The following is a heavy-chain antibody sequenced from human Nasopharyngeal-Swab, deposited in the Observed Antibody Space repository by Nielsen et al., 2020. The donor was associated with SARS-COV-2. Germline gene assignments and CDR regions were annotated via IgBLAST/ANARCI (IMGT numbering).Heavy chain of an antibody. D-gene: IGHD6-19*01. Sequence: GESLKISCAASGFIFSNYAMNWVRQAPGKGLEWVSGISFSGGSTSYADSVKGRFTISRDNSKNTLSLQMNSLRADGTAVYYCAKRTNSSGWYSPFDYWGQGTLVSVSS. CDR1: GFIFSNYA. CDR3: AKRTNSSGWYSPFDY. CDR2: ISFSGGST. V-gene: IGHV3-23*01. J-gene: IGHJ4*02.